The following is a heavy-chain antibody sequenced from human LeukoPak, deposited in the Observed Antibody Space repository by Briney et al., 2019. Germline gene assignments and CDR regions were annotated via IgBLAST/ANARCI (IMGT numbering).Heavy chain of an antibody. CDR1: GFTFSSYE. CDR2: ISSRSFTI. CDR3: ARGSIGNSSGWYYFDY. J-gene: IGHJ4*02. D-gene: IGHD6-19*01. V-gene: IGHV3-48*03. Sequence: GGSLRLSCVASGFTFSSYEMNWVRQAPGKGLEWLSYISSRSFTIYYADSVKGRFTISRDNAKNSLYLQMNSLSDDDTAVYYCARGSIGNSSGWYYFDYWGQGTLVTVSS.